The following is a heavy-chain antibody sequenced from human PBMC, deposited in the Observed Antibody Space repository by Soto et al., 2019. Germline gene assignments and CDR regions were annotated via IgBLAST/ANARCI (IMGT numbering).Heavy chain of an antibody. CDR1: GYTFTGYY. J-gene: IGHJ6*03. V-gene: IGHV1-2*04. Sequence: ASVKVSCKASGYTFTGYYMHWVRQAPGQGLEWMGWINPNSGGTNYAQKFKGWVTMTRDTSISTAYMELSGLRSDDTAVVYCCRDLGWTTVTSQENNYYYYMDVWGKGTTVTVSS. CDR3: CRDLGWTTVTSQENNYYYYMDV. D-gene: IGHD4-17*01. CDR2: INPNSGGT.